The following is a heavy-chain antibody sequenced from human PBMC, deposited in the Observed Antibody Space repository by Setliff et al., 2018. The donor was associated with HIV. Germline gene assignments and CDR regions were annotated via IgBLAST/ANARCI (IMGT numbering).Heavy chain of an antibody. CDR2: TKFDRSES. J-gene: IGHJ4*02. V-gene: IGHV3-7*01. Sequence: GSLRLSCVASGLTFNRYWMSWVRQVPGKGLEWVSNTKFDRSESYYVDSVKGRFIASTDNAKNSLFLQMNSLRAEDTAVYYCARLSPPDDYGDLGGIDYWGQGTLVTVSS. CDR1: GLTFNRYW. D-gene: IGHD4-17*01. CDR3: ARLSPPDDYGDLGGIDY.